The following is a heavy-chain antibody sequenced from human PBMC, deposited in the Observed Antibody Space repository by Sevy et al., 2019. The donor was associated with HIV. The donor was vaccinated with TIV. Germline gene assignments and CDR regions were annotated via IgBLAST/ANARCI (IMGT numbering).Heavy chain of an antibody. CDR3: ATSSGWALDY. CDR1: GINLKTYK. CDR2: ISFSGNYI. J-gene: IGHJ4*02. V-gene: IGHV3-21*01. D-gene: IGHD6-19*01. Sequence: GGSLRLSCLASGINLKTYKINWVRQTPGKGLEWVSSISFSGNYIYYADFAKGRFTISRDNARNSLYLQMISLTAEDTAVYYCATSSGWALDYWGQGTLVTVSS.